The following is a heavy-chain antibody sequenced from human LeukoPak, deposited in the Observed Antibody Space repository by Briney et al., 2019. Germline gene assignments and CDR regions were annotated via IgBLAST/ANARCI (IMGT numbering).Heavy chain of an antibody. D-gene: IGHD4-17*01. V-gene: IGHV3-23*01. J-gene: IGHJ4*02. Sequence: GGSLRLSCAASGFTFSSYAMSWVRQAPGKGLEWVSDISGSGGSTYYADSVKGRFTISRDNSKNTLYLQMNSLRAEDTAVYYCAKAPNPPYGDYSNDYWGQGTLVTVSS. CDR1: GFTFSSYA. CDR3: AKAPNPPYGDYSNDY. CDR2: ISGSGGST.